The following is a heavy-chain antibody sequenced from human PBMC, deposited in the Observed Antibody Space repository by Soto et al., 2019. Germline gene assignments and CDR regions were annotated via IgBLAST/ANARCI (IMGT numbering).Heavy chain of an antibody. D-gene: IGHD2-15*01. Sequence: VQLVESGGGLVQPGGSLRLSCAASGFTVSSNYMSWVRQAPGKGLEWVSVIYSGGSTYYADSVKGRFTISRDNSKNTLYLQMNSLRAEDTAVYYCARGYCSGGSCFKSYYFDYWGQGTLVTVSS. CDR2: IYSGGST. CDR1: GFTVSSNY. V-gene: IGHV3-66*01. CDR3: ARGYCSGGSCFKSYYFDY. J-gene: IGHJ4*02.